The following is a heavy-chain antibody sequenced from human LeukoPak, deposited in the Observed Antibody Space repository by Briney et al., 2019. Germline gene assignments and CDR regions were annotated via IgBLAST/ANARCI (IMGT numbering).Heavy chain of an antibody. J-gene: IGHJ4*02. CDR1: GFTISNAW. CDR3: TTGGIIYDSSGYSHY. Sequence: MSGGPLRLSCAASGFTISNAWMSWVRQAPGKGLEWVGRIKSKTDGGTTDYAAPVKGRFTISRDDSKNTLYLQMNSLKTEDTAVYYCTTGGIIYDSSGYSHYWGQGTLVTVSS. V-gene: IGHV3-15*01. D-gene: IGHD3-22*01. CDR2: IKSKTDGGTT.